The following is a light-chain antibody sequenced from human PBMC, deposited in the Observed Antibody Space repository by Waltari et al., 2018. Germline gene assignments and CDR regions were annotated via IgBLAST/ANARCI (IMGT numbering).Light chain of an antibody. CDR2: NNS. CDR3: ASWDGSLAAYV. Sequence: QSVLTQPPSASGTPGQRVTIYCSRGAPTIGSNAVTWYQHLPGAAPKLVILNNSQRPSGISDRFSGSTSGASASLAISGLQSDDEADYYCASWDGSLAAYVFGGGTKVTV. J-gene: IGLJ1*01. CDR1: APTIGSNA. V-gene: IGLV1-44*01.